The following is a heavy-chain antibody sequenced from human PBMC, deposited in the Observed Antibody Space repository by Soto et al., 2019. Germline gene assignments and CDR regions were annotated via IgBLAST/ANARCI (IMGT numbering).Heavy chain of an antibody. J-gene: IGHJ6*02. Sequence: GGSLRLSCAASGFTFSSYAMSGVRQAPGKGLEWVSAISGSGGSTYYADSVKGRFTISRDNSKNTLYLQMNSLRAEDTAVYYCAKDLVVVAATPDEYYYYGMDVWGQGATVTVSS. V-gene: IGHV3-23*01. CDR3: AKDLVVVAATPDEYYYYGMDV. CDR1: GFTFSSYA. CDR2: ISGSGGST. D-gene: IGHD2-15*01.